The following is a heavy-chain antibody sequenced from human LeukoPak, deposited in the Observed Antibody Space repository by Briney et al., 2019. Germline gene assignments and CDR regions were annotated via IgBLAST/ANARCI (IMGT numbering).Heavy chain of an antibody. J-gene: IGHJ6*02. CDR2: IYHSGSS. D-gene: IGHD4-23*01. CDR3: ARSMTTVVPYYYGMDV. Sequence: SETLSLTCAVSGGSISSGGYSWSWIRQPPGKGLEWIGYIYHSGSSYYNPSLKSRVTISVDRSKNQFSLKLSSVTAAGTAVYYCARSMTTVVPYYYGMDVWGQGTTVTVSS. V-gene: IGHV4-30-2*01. CDR1: GGSISSGGYS.